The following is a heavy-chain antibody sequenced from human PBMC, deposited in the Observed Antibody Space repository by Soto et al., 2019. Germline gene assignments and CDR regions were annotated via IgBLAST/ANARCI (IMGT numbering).Heavy chain of an antibody. Sequence: GGSLRLSCAASGFTFSTYAMSWVRQAPGKGLEWVSAISGSGGGTYYADSVKGRFTISRDNSKNSLYLQMNSLRTEDTALYYCAKDSDYSNHFDYWGQGTLVTVSS. D-gene: IGHD4-4*01. J-gene: IGHJ4*02. V-gene: IGHV3-43*02. CDR3: AKDSDYSNHFDY. CDR2: ISGSGGGT. CDR1: GFTFSTYA.